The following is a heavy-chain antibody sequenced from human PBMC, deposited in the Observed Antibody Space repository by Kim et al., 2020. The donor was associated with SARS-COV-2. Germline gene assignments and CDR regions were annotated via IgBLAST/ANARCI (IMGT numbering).Heavy chain of an antibody. Sequence: SETLSLTCTVSGGSISIRNYYWGWVRQSPGEGLEWIGSMSYTGTDAYKSSLKTRVTILVDASKNQFSLSLRSVTAADTAVYYCARHAHNGGHDYWGQGSL. CDR2: MSYTGTD. D-gene: IGHD2-8*01. CDR1: GGSISIRNYY. J-gene: IGHJ4*02. CDR3: ARHAHNGGHDY. V-gene: IGHV4-39*01.